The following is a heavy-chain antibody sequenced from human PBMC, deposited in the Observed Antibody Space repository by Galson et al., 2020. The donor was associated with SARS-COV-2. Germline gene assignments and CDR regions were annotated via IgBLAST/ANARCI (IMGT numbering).Heavy chain of an antibody. V-gene: IGHV4-39*01. J-gene: IGHJ4*02. CDR3: ARHYGEYSPEYSFYFDY. CDR1: GGSISSSSYY. D-gene: IGHD4-4*01. Sequence: SETLSLTCTVSGGSISSSSYYWGWIRQPPGKGLEWIGSIYYSGSTYYNPSLKSRVTISVDTSKNQFSLKLSSVTAADTAVYYCARHYGEYSPEYSFYFDYWGQGTLVTVSS. CDR2: IYYSGST.